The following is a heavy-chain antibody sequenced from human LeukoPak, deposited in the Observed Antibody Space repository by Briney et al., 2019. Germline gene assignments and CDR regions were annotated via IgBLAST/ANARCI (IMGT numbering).Heavy chain of an antibody. CDR3: ARGGYCSSTSCYTLDY. CDR2: ISGSGGST. D-gene: IGHD2-2*02. Sequence: GGSLRLSCAASGFTFSSYAMSWVRQAPGKGLEWVSAISGSGGSTYYADSVKGRFTISRDNSKNTLYLQMNSLRAEDTAVYYCARGGYCSSTSCYTLDYWGQGTLVTVSS. CDR1: GFTFSSYA. J-gene: IGHJ4*02. V-gene: IGHV3-23*01.